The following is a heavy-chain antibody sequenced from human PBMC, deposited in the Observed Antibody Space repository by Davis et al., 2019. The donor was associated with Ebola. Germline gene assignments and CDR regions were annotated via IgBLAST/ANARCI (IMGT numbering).Heavy chain of an antibody. D-gene: IGHD6-6*01. Sequence: MPSETLSLTCTVSGVSINSGGDYWSWIRQPPGKGLEWIGEINHRGSTNYNPSLKSRVTISVDTSKNQFSLKLSSVTAADTAVYYCARVRLNLIAARPSYYYYYMDVWGKGTTVTVSS. CDR3: ARVRLNLIAARPSYYYYYMDV. CDR1: GVSINSGGDY. J-gene: IGHJ6*03. V-gene: IGHV4-34*01. CDR2: INHRGST.